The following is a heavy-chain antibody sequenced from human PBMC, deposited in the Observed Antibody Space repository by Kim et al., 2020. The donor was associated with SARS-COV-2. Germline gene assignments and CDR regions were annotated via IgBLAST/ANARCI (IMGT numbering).Heavy chain of an antibody. CDR2: IKSKTDGGTT. CDR3: TTDLRHVAAAGIDY. J-gene: IGHJ4*02. Sequence: GGSLRLSCAASGFTFSNAWMSWVRQAPGKGLEWVGRIKSKTDGGTTDYAAPVKGRFTISRDDSKNTLYLQMNSLKTEDTAVYYCTTDLRHVAAAGIDYWGQGTLVTVSS. V-gene: IGHV3-15*01. D-gene: IGHD6-13*01. CDR1: GFTFSNAW.